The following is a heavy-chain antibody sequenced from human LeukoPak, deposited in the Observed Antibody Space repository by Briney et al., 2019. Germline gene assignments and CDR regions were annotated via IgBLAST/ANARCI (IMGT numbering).Heavy chain of an antibody. CDR2: FDPDGDT. CDR3: ASSDYFSY. CDR1: GYTLADLS. J-gene: IGHJ4*02. Sequence: ASVKVSCKVSGYTLADLSMYWVRQAPGKGLEWMGGFDPDGDTIYAQKFQGRFTMTEDTSTDTAYMELSSLRSDDTATYYCASSDYFSYWGQGTLVTVSS. V-gene: IGHV1-24*01.